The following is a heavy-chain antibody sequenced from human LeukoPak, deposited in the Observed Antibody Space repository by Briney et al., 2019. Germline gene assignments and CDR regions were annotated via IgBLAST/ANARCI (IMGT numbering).Heavy chain of an antibody. D-gene: IGHD1-26*01. J-gene: IGHJ4*02. Sequence: KPGGSLRLSCAASGFTFSSYSMNWVRQAPGKGLEWVSSISSSSNSIYYADSVKGRFTISRDNAKNSLYLQMNSLSAEDTALYYCHWSGSYSMMFDYWGQGTLVTVSS. CDR2: ISSSSNSI. V-gene: IGHV3-21*04. CDR3: HWSGSYSMMFDY. CDR1: GFTFSSYS.